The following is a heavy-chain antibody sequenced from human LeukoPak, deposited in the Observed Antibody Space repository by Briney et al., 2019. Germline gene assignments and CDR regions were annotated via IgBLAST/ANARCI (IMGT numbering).Heavy chain of an antibody. Sequence: GGSLRLSCAASGFTFSSYSMNWVRQAPGKGLEWVSSISSSSSYIYYADSVKGRFTISRDNAKNSLYLQMNSLRAEDTAVYYCARLDTARYYYYYYYMDVWGKGTTVTVSS. CDR2: ISSSSSYI. D-gene: IGHD5-18*01. V-gene: IGHV3-21*04. CDR3: ARLDTARYYYYYYYMDV. J-gene: IGHJ6*03. CDR1: GFTFSSYS.